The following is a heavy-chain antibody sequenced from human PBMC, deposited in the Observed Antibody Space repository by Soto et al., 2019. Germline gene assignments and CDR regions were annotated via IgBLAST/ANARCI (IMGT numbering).Heavy chain of an antibody. V-gene: IGHV4-59*01. Sequence: PSETLSLTCTVSGGSISRYYWSWIRQPPGKGLEWIGYIYYSGSTNYNPSLKSRVTISVDTSKNQFSLKLSSVTAADTAVYYCARDIGYGAYGYDSWGQGTLVTVSS. D-gene: IGHD4-17*01. CDR2: IYYSGST. J-gene: IGHJ4*02. CDR3: ARDIGYGAYGYDS. CDR1: GGSISRYY.